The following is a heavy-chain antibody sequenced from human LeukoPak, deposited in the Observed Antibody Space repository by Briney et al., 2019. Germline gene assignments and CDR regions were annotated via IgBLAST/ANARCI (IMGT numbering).Heavy chain of an antibody. V-gene: IGHV1-69*13. Sequence: ASVKASCKASGGTFSSYAISWVRQAPGQGLEWMGGIIPIFGTANYAQKFQGRVTITADESTSTAYMELSSLRSEDTAVYYCAREGSDYGDYVHWGQGTLVTVSS. CDR1: GGTFSSYA. CDR2: IIPIFGTA. J-gene: IGHJ4*02. D-gene: IGHD4-17*01. CDR3: AREGSDYGDYVH.